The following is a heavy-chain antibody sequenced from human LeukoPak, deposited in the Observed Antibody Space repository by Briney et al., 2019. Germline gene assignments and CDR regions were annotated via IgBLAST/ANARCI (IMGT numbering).Heavy chain of an antibody. J-gene: IGHJ4*02. D-gene: IGHD6-19*01. CDR2: TSYNGNT. V-gene: IGHV1-18*01. CDR1: GYTFSNYG. CDR3: ARHSGSGWQALGY. Sequence: WASVKVSCKASGYTFSNYGISWERQAPGLGLEWMGWTSYNGNTNYAQKFQDRVTMTTDTSTTTAYMELRSLESDDTAVYYCARHSGSGWQALGYWGQGTLVTVPS.